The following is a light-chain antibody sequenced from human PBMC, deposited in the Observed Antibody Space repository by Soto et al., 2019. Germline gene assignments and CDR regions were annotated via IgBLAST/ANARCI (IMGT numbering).Light chain of an antibody. V-gene: IGLV1-40*01. J-gene: IGLJ2*01. CDR1: SSNIGAGYD. Sequence: QAVVTQPPSVSGAPGQRLTISCTGSSSNIGAGYDVHWYQQFPGTAPKLLIFGDINRPSGVPDRFSASKSGTSASLAITGLQAEDEADYYCQSYDSVMRASVFGGGTKVTVL. CDR3: QSYDSVMRASV. CDR2: GDI.